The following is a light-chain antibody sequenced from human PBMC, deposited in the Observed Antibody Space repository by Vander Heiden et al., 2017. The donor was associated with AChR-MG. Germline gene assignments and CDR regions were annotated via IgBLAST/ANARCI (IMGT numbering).Light chain of an antibody. J-gene: IGLJ2*01. CDR3: NSYTSSSRV. Sequence: QSALTQPASVSGSPGQSIPISCTGTSSDVGGYTYVSWYQQHPGKAPQLMIYNVSNRPAGVSNRVSGSKSGNTATLTISGLQAEDDYYYYCNSYTSSSRVFGGGTKLTVL. CDR1: SSDVGGYTY. V-gene: IGLV2-14*01. CDR2: NVS.